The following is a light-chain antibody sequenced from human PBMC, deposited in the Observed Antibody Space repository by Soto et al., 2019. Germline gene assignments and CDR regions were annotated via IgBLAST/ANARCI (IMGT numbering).Light chain of an antibody. CDR3: QQYDLYPWT. CDR1: QSISSW. V-gene: IGKV1-5*03. J-gene: IGKJ1*01. CDR2: QAS. Sequence: DIQMTQSPSTLSASVGARVTITCRASQSISSWLAWYQQKPGKAPKLLIYQASSLESGVPSRFSDSGSGTEFTLTISSLQPDDFATYYCQQYDLYPWTFGQGTKVEI.